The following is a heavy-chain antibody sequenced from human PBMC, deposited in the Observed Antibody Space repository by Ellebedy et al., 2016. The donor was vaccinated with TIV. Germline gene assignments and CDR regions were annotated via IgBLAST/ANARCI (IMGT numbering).Heavy chain of an antibody. J-gene: IGHJ5*02. CDR3: ARVLIETGSSSQDNWFDP. CDR2: IYYSGST. Sequence: SETLSLTXTVSGGSISSYYWSWIRQPPGKGLEWIGYIYYSGSTNYNPSLKSRVTISVDTSKNQFSLKLSSVTAADTAVYYCARVLIETGSSSQDNWFDPWGQGTLVTVSS. CDR1: GGSISSYY. V-gene: IGHV4-59*01. D-gene: IGHD6-13*01.